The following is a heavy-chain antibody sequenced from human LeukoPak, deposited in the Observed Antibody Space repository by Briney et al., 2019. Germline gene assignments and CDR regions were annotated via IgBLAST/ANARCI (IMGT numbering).Heavy chain of an antibody. CDR1: GFTFSSYS. CDR2: ITGSSTYI. Sequence: PGGSLRLSCAASGFTFSSYSMNWVRQAPGKGLEWVSSITGSSTYIYYADSMKGRFTISRDNAKNSLYLQMNSLRAEDAAVYYCARPLKYYYGSETYFWFDPWGQGTLVTVSS. CDR3: ARPLKYYYGSETYFWFDP. J-gene: IGHJ5*02. V-gene: IGHV3-21*01. D-gene: IGHD3-10*01.